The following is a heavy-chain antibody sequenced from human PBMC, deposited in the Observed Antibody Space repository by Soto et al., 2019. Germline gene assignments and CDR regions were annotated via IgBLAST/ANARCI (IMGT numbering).Heavy chain of an antibody. CDR3: ARVVVRYYYGMDV. J-gene: IGHJ6*02. CDR2: IYYSGST. CDR1: GGSISSGDYY. V-gene: IGHV4-30-4*01. Sequence: SETLSLTCTVSGGSISSGDYYWSWIRQPPGKGLEWIGYIYYSGSTYYNPSLKSRVTISVDTSKNQFSLKLSSVTAADTAVYYCARVVVRYYYGMDVWGQGTTVTGSS. D-gene: IGHD2-15*01.